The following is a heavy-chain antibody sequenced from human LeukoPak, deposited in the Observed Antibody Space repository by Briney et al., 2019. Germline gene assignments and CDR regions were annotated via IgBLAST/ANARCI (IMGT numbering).Heavy chain of an antibody. CDR3: ARGRMFFESQYAAAGMASRGFDP. J-gene: IGHJ5*02. D-gene: IGHD6-13*01. V-gene: IGHV4-34*01. CDR1: GGSFSVYY. Sequence: PSETLSLTCAVYGGSFSVYYWSWIRQPPGKGLEWIGEINHSGSTNYNPSLKSRVTISVDTSKNQFSLKLSSVTAADTAVYYCARGRMFFESQYAAAGMASRGFDPWGQGTLVTVSS. CDR2: INHSGST.